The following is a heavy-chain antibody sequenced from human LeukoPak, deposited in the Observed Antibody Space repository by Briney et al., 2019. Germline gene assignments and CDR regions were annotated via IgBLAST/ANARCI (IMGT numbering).Heavy chain of an antibody. V-gene: IGHV3-23*01. Sequence: GGSLRLSCAASGFTFSSYAMSWVRQAPGKGLEWVSAISGSGGTTYYADSVKGRFTISRDNFENTLYLQINSLRAEDTAVYYCDRGYYFFHSWGQGTLVTVSS. CDR3: DRGYYFFHS. D-gene: IGHD3-22*01. J-gene: IGHJ4*02. CDR1: GFTFSSYA. CDR2: ISGSGGTT.